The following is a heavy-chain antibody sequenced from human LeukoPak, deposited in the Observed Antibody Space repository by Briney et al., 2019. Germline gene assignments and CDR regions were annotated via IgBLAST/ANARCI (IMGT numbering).Heavy chain of an antibody. CDR2: ISSSATYI. CDR3: ARILVVPAANYYYSYGMDV. J-gene: IGHJ6*02. D-gene: IGHD2-2*01. V-gene: IGHV3-21*06. Sequence: PGGSLRLSCAASGFTFSSYSMNWVRQAPGKGLEWVSSISSSATYIYYADSVKGRFTISRDNAKTSLSLQMNSLRAEDTAVYYCARILVVPAANYYYSYGMDVWGQGTTVTVSS. CDR1: GFTFSSYS.